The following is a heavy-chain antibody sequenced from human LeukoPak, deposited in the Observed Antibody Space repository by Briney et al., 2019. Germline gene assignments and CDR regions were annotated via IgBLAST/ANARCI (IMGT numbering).Heavy chain of an antibody. Sequence: GRSLRLSCAASGFTFSSYGMHWVRQAPGKGLEWVAVIWYDGSNKHYADSVKGRFTISRDNSKNTLYLQMNSLRAEDTAVYYCARDSAPAMVRTYYYYYYGMDVWGQGTTVTVSS. D-gene: IGHD5-18*01. V-gene: IGHV3-33*01. J-gene: IGHJ6*02. CDR3: ARDSAPAMVRTYYYYYYGMDV. CDR1: GFTFSSYG. CDR2: IWYDGSNK.